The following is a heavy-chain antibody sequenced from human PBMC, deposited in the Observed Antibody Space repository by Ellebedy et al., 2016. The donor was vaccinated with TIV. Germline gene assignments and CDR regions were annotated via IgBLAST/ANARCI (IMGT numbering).Heavy chain of an antibody. CDR2: IWSDGSGK. CDR1: GFTFGNYA. J-gene: IGHJ4*01. V-gene: IGHV3-33*08. D-gene: IGHD3-22*01. CDR3: TRGASMIRGYPIDF. Sequence: GESLKISCAASGFTFGNYAMHWVRQTPGKGLEWLAVIWSDGSGKNYADSVKGRITISRDNSKNTLDLEMDTLIAEDTAVYFCTRGASMIRGYPIDFWGHGTLVTVSS.